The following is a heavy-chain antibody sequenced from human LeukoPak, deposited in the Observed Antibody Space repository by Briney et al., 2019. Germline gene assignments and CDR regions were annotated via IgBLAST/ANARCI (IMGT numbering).Heavy chain of an antibody. J-gene: IGHJ5*02. Sequence: PSETLSLTCTVSGYSISSGYYWGWIRQPPGKGLEWIGSIYHSGSTYYNPSLKSRVTISVDTSKNQFSLKLSSVTAADTAVYYCARDLGGYDFWSGLTRWFDPWGQGTLVTVSS. CDR3: ARDLGGYDFWSGLTRWFDP. V-gene: IGHV4-38-2*02. CDR1: GYSISSGYY. CDR2: IYHSGST. D-gene: IGHD3-3*01.